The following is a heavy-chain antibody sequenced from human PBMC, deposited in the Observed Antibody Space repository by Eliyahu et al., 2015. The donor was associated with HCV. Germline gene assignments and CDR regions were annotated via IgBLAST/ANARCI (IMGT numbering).Heavy chain of an antibody. J-gene: IGHJ4*01. CDR1: GXSISSSSYY. CDR3: ARSASSYFDY. V-gene: IGHV4-39*01. Sequence: LQLQESGPGLVKPSETLSLTXXVSGXSISSSSYYWGWIRXPPGKGLEWMGSLXYSGSTYYNPSLKNRVTISVDTSKNQFSLKLSSVTAADTAVYYCARSASSYFDYWGQGTLVTVSS. D-gene: IGHD1-26*01. CDR2: LXYSGST.